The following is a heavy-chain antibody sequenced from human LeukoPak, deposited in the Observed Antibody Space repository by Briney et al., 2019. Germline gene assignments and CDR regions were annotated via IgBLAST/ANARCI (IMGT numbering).Heavy chain of an antibody. CDR3: ARGDSSGWYVY. J-gene: IGHJ4*02. CDR2: ISYSGST. D-gene: IGHD6-19*01. Sequence: SETLSLTCTVSGGSISPYYWNWIRQPPGKGLEWIGYISYSGSTNYNPSLKSRVTISVDTSKNQVSLRLTSVTAADTAVYYCARGDSSGWYVYWGQGTLVTVSS. V-gene: IGHV4-59*01. CDR1: GGSISPYY.